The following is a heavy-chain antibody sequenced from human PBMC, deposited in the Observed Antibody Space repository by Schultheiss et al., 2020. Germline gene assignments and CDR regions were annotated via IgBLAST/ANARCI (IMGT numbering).Heavy chain of an antibody. CDR2: LSYDGSNK. Sequence: GESLKISCAASGFTFSSYSMNWVRQAPGKGLEWVAVLSYDGSNKYYADSVKGRFTISRDNSKNTLYLQMNSLRAEDTAVYYCARDLGYYYDTYYGMDVWGQGTTVTVSS. CDR3: ARDLGYYYDTYYGMDV. J-gene: IGHJ6*02. CDR1: GFTFSSYS. D-gene: IGHD3-22*01. V-gene: IGHV3-30*03.